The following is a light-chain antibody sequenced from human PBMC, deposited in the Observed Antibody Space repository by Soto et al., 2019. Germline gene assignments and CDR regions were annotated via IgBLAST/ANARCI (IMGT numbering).Light chain of an antibody. V-gene: IGKV1-5*01. CDR3: QQLWTYPLT. Sequence: DIQMTQSPSTLSASVGDRVTITCRASQSISSWLAWYQQKPGKAPSLLISAASTLHSGVPSRFSGSGSGTDFTLTISSLQPEDFATYYCQQLWTYPLTFGGGTKVEI. CDR2: AAS. J-gene: IGKJ4*01. CDR1: QSISSW.